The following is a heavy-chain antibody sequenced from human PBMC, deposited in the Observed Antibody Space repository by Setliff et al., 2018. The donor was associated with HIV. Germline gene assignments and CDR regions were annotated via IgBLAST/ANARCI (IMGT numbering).Heavy chain of an antibody. CDR1: GFIFRSY. V-gene: IGHV3-53*01. Sequence: GGSLRLSCTTSGFIFRSYMTWVRQAPGKRLEWVALMYDGGDTYYADSVKGRFTITRDISKNTLDLQMHSLRVDDTAVYYCAKGSGFYDYWGQGTLVTVSS. J-gene: IGHJ4*02. CDR2: MYDGGDT. CDR3: AKGSGFYDY. D-gene: IGHD3-22*01.